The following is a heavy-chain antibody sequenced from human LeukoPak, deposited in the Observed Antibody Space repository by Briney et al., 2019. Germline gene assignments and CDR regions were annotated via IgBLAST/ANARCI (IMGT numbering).Heavy chain of an antibody. J-gene: IGHJ6*03. CDR1: GYTFTSYD. Sequence: ASVKVSCKASGYTFTSYDINWVRQATGRGLEWMGWMNPNSGNTGYAQKFQGRVTMTRNTSISTAYMELSSLRSEDTAVYYCARDNWNSYYMDVWGKGTTVTVSS. CDR3: ARDNWNSYYMDV. V-gene: IGHV1-8*01. CDR2: MNPNSGNT. D-gene: IGHD1-1*01.